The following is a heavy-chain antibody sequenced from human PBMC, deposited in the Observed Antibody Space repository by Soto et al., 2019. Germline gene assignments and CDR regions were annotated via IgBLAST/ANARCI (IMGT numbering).Heavy chain of an antibody. CDR1: GYSISSGYY. V-gene: IGHV4-38-2*01. D-gene: IGHD3-22*01. CDR3: ARLLYDSRGYYYFDY. CDR2: IYHSGTT. Sequence: LSLTCAVSGYSISSGYYCGWIRQPPGKGLEWIGSIYHSGTTYDNPSLKSRVTISVDMSNNQFSLKLSSVTAADTAVYYCARLLYDSRGYYYFDYWGRGTLVTVSS. J-gene: IGHJ4*02.